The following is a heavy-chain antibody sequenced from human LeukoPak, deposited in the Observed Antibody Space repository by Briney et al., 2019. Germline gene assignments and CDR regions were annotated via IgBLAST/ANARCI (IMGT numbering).Heavy chain of an antibody. V-gene: IGHV3-7*01. Sequence: GGSLRLSCAASGFTFTKYWMTWVRQAPGKGLEWVGNIKQDGSDKNYMDSVKGRFTISRDNAKNTLYLQMNSLRAEDTAVYYCARDSGSSEYYFDYWGQGTLVTVSS. J-gene: IGHJ4*02. CDR2: IKQDGSDK. CDR3: ARDSGSSEYYFDY. D-gene: IGHD1-26*01. CDR1: GFTFTKYW.